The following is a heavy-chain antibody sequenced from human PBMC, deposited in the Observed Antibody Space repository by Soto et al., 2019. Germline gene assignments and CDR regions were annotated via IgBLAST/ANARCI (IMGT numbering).Heavy chain of an antibody. Sequence: QITLKESGPTLVKPTQTLTLTCTFSGFSLPTDRVGVGWIRQPPGKALEWLAVIYWDDTKTYRPSLKSRLTISKDTSKSQVALTTTDMDPVDTATYYCAHAYGGRSLYWGQSTLVTVSS. CDR2: IYWDDTK. J-gene: IGHJ4*02. V-gene: IGHV2-5*02. D-gene: IGHD1-26*01. CDR1: GFSLPTDRVG. CDR3: AHAYGGRSLY.